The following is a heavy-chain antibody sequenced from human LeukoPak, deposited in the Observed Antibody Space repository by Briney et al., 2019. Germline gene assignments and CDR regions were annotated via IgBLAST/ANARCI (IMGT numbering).Heavy chain of an antibody. D-gene: IGHD2-2*02. CDR1: GGSISSYY. J-gene: IGHJ5*02. CDR3: ARIVPAAIPDNWFDP. CDR2: IYYSGST. V-gene: IGHV4-59*01. Sequence: PSETLSLTCTVSGGSISSYYWSWIQQPPGKGLEWIGYIYYSGSTNYNPSLKSRVTISVDTSRNQFSLKLSSVTAADTAVYYCARIVPAAIPDNWFDPWGQGTLVTVSS.